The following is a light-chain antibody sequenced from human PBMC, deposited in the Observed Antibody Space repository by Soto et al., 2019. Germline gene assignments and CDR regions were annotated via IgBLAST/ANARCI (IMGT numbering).Light chain of an antibody. V-gene: IGKV3-15*01. Sequence: EVVMTQSPATLSVSPGERATLSCRASQSVSSNLAWYQQKPGQAPRLRIYGASTRATGIPARFSGSGSGTDFTLTISSLQSEDFAVYYCQQYKNWPPFTFGQGTKLEIK. CDR3: QQYKNWPPFT. CDR1: QSVSSN. J-gene: IGKJ2*01. CDR2: GAS.